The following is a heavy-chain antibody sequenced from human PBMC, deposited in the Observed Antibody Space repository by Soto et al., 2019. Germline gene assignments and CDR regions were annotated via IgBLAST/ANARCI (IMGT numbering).Heavy chain of an antibody. D-gene: IGHD2-2*01. V-gene: IGHV4-30-4*01. CDR2: IYFRGST. Sequence: SESLSLTCTVSGGSISSGDYYWSWIRQPPGKGLEWIGYIYFRGSTYYNPSLKSRVTISVDTSKNQFSLKLSSVTAADTAVYYCARAQLVGYYFDYWGQGILVTVSS. CDR3: ARAQLVGYYFDY. CDR1: GGSISSGDYY. J-gene: IGHJ4*02.